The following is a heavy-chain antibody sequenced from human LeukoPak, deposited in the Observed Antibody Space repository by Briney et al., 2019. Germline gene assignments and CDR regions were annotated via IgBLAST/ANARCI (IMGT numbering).Heavy chain of an antibody. CDR2: IYYSGST. Sequence: SETLSLTCTVSGGSISSYYWSWIRQPPGKALEWIGNIYYSGSTNYNPSLKSRVAISVDTSKNQVSLKLSSVTAADTAVYYCARVGGYCSGGTCYPEYNWFDPWGQGTLVIVSS. CDR1: GGSISSYY. V-gene: IGHV4-59*01. J-gene: IGHJ5*02. CDR3: ARVGGYCSGGTCYPEYNWFDP. D-gene: IGHD2-15*01.